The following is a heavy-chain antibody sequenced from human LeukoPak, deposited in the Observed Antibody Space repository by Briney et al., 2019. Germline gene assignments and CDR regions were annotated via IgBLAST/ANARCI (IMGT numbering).Heavy chain of an antibody. J-gene: IGHJ5*02. CDR2: IYTSGST. CDR3: ARDPGEWVGANNWFDP. V-gene: IGHV4-61*02. Sequence: PSQTLSLTCTVSGGSIGSGSYYWSWMRQPAGKGLEWIERIYTSGSTNYNPSLKGRVTISVDTSKNQFSLKLSSVTAADTAVYYCARDPGEWVGANNWFDPWGQGTLVTVSS. D-gene: IGHD1-26*01. CDR1: GGSIGSGSYY.